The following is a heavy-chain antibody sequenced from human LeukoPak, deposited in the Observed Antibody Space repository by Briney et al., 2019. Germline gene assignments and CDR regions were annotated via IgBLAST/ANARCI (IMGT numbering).Heavy chain of an antibody. CDR2: INHSGST. D-gene: IGHD1-1*01. V-gene: IGHV4-34*01. CDR3: ARGSNERSLDY. CDR1: GGSFSGYY. J-gene: IGHJ4*02. Sequence: KPSETLSLTCAVYGGSFSGYYWSWIRQPPGKGLEWIGEINHSGSTNYNPSLKSRVTISVDTSKNQFSLKLSSVTAADTAVYYCARGSNERSLDYWGQGTLVTVSS.